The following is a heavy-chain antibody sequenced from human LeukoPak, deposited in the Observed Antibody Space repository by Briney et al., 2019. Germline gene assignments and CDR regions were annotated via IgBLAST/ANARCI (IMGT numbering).Heavy chain of an antibody. D-gene: IGHD3-22*01. Sequence: GGSLRLSCAASGFTFSNYCMSWVRQAPGKGLEWVASIKQDGSGTYYVGSVRGRFTISRDNAKNSLCLQMNSLRAEDTAVYYCARERGYDSSGYYSYYFDFWGQGTLVTVSS. CDR1: GFTFSNYC. V-gene: IGHV3-7*01. J-gene: IGHJ4*02. CDR3: ARERGYDSSGYYSYYFDF. CDR2: IKQDGSGT.